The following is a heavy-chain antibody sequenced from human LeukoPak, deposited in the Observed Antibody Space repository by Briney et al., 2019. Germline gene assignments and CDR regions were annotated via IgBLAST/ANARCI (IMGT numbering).Heavy chain of an antibody. Sequence: PGGSLRLSCAASGFTFSSYGMHWVRQAPGKGLEWVAFIRYDGSNKYYADSVKGRFTISRDNSKNTLYLQMNSLRAEDTAVYYCAKGGPVAATGFDYWGQGTLVTVSS. V-gene: IGHV3-30*02. CDR2: IRYDGSNK. CDR3: AKGGPVAATGFDY. J-gene: IGHJ4*02. CDR1: GFTFSSYG. D-gene: IGHD5-12*01.